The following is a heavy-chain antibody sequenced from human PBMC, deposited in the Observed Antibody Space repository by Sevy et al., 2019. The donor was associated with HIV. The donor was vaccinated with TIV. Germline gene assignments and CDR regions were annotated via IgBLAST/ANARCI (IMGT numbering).Heavy chain of an antibody. Sequence: GGSLRLSCAASGFNFRTYGMHWVRQAPGKGLEWVAVISYDGSNKYYADSVKGRFTISRDNSKNTLYLQMNSLRAEDTAVYYCAKDDTAMVKGAFDIWGQGTMVTVSS. D-gene: IGHD5-18*01. V-gene: IGHV3-30*18. CDR2: ISYDGSNK. J-gene: IGHJ3*02. CDR3: AKDDTAMVKGAFDI. CDR1: GFNFRTYG.